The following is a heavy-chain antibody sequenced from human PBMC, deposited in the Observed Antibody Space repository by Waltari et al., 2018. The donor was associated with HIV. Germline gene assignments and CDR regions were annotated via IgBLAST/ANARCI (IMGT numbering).Heavy chain of an antibody. Sequence: QAQLVQTGAEVKKPGSSVKVSCKSSGGLFSTAGLHWLRQVPGQGLEWMGGIVPLLGTATYAQIFQGRVTITADEVTTTTHMELSSLTSEDTALYYCARLGGGNGDRYWHFDLWGRGTLVTVSS. V-gene: IGHV1-69*01. CDR3: ARLGGGNGDRYWHFDL. J-gene: IGHJ2*01. CDR1: GGLFSTAG. CDR2: IVPLLGTA. D-gene: IGHD2-21*01.